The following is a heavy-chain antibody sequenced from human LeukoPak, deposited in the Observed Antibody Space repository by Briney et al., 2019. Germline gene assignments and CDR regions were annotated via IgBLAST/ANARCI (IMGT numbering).Heavy chain of an antibody. V-gene: IGHV4-39*07. CDR3: ARRQRKYGSGSYSF. CDR1: GGSISSSSYY. D-gene: IGHD3-10*01. J-gene: IGHJ4*02. Sequence: PSETLSLTCTVSGGSISSSSYYWGWIRQPPGKGLEWIGSIYYSGSTYYNPSLKSRVTISVDTSKSQFSLKLSSVTAADTAMYYCARRQRKYGSGSYSFWGQGTLVTVSS. CDR2: IYYSGST.